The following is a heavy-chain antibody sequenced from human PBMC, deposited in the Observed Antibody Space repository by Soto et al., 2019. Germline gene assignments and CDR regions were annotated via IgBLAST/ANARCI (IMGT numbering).Heavy chain of an antibody. CDR3: ARDMLLGWNRPSTMVFDY. J-gene: IGHJ4*02. D-gene: IGHD3-10*01. V-gene: IGHV3-33*01. CDR1: GVTFSSYG. CDR2: IWYDGSNK. Sequence: PGGSLRLSCAASGVTFSSYGMHWVRQAPGKGLEWVAVIWYDGSNKYYADSVKGRFTISRDNSKNTLYLQMNSLRAEDTAVYYCARDMLLGWNRPSTMVFDYWGQGTLVTVSS.